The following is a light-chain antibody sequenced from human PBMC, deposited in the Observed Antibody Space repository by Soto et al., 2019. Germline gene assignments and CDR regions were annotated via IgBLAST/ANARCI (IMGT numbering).Light chain of an antibody. Sequence: DIQMTQSPSTLSASVGDRVTITCRASQSVSNYLAWYQQKPEKAPKLLIYKASSLERGVPSRFSGSGSGTEFTLTISSLQPEDFAPYYCQQYSSYPRTFGQGTKVEIK. CDR2: KAS. CDR3: QQYSSYPRT. V-gene: IGKV1-5*03. CDR1: QSVSNY. J-gene: IGKJ1*01.